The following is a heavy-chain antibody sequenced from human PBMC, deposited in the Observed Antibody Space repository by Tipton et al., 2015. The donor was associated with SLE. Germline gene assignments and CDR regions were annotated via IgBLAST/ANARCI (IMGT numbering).Heavy chain of an antibody. CDR2: IILGGST. V-gene: IGHV4-34*12. J-gene: IGHJ3*02. CDR3: AKAGGNSMAFDI. CDR1: GGAFSGYY. D-gene: IGHD4-23*01. Sequence: TLSLTCSVYGGAFSGYYWSWIRQPPGKGLEWIGEIILGGSTNYNPSLKSRVTISVDTSRDQFSLNVNSVTAADTAVYYCAKAGGNSMAFDIWGPGTMVSVSS.